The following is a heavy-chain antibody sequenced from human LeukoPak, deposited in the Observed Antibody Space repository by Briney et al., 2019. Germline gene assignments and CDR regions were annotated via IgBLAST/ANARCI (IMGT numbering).Heavy chain of an antibody. CDR3: ARDLCSVEPAAPCYYFDY. V-gene: IGHV1-18*01. J-gene: IGHJ4*02. D-gene: IGHD2-2*01. Sequence: VASVKVSCKASGYTLSRYGISWVRQAPGQGLEWMGWSSAYNENTNSALKVQGRATMTTDTSTSTAYMELRSLRSDDTAVYYCARDLCSVEPAAPCYYFDYWGQGTLVTVSS. CDR2: SSAYNENT. CDR1: GYTLSRYG.